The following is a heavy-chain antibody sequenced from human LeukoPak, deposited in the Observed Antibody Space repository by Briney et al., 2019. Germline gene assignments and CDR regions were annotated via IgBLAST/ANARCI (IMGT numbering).Heavy chain of an antibody. CDR1: GFTFSTYA. D-gene: IGHD2-15*01. V-gene: IGHV3-66*01. J-gene: IGHJ4*02. CDR2: IYSGGST. Sequence: GSLRLSCAASGFTFSTYAMSWVRQAPGKGLEWVSVIYSGGSTYYADSVKGRFTISRDNSKNTLYLQMNSLRAEDTAVYYCASTPVVVVAANDFDYWGQGTLVTVSS. CDR3: ASTPVVVVAANDFDY.